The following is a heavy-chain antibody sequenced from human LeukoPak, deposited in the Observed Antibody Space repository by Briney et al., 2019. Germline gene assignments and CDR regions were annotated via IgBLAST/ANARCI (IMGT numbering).Heavy chain of an antibody. Sequence: SETLSLTCTVSGGSISSYYWSWIRQPPGKGLEWIGYIYYSGSTNYNPSLKSRVTISVDTSKNQFSLKLSSVTAADTAVYYCARDEYGDFQGFDYWGQGTRVTVSS. CDR3: ARDEYGDFQGFDY. CDR1: GGSISSYY. J-gene: IGHJ4*02. D-gene: IGHD4-17*01. CDR2: IYYSGST. V-gene: IGHV4-59*01.